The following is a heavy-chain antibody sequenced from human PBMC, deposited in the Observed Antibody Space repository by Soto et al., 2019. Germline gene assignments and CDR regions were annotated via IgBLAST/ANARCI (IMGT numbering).Heavy chain of an antibody. D-gene: IGHD2-8*02. V-gene: IGHV4-39*01. CDR2: IYYSGNT. J-gene: IGHJ4*02. CDR3: ARLLGITTFRRDY. Sequence: PSETLSLTCSVSGGSISSPSYYWGWIRQPPGKGLEWIGSIYYSGNTYYNPSLKSRVTIFVDTSRSQFSLKVNSVTAADTAVYFCARLLGITTFRRDYWGQGTLVTVSS. CDR1: GGSISSPSYY.